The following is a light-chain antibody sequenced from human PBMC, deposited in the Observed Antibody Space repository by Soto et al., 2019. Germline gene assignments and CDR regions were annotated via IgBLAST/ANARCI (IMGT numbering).Light chain of an antibody. Sequence: ERVMTHSPATLSASPWEIVTLSCRASQSVASSVAWYQQKPGQAPRLLIYGASSRATGIPDRFSGSGSGTDFTLTISRLEPEDFAVYYCQQYGSSSWTFGQGTKVDI. CDR1: QSVASS. CDR2: GAS. CDR3: QQYGSSSWT. J-gene: IGKJ1*01. V-gene: IGKV3-20*01.